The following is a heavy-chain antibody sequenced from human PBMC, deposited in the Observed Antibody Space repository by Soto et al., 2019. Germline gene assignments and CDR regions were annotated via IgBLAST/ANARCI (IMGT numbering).Heavy chain of an antibody. Sequence: QPQLRESGSGLVRPSQTLCLTGGVSDGYFSSVGFSWSWIRQPPGKGLAWICYINHTGRTYESVSTSYNPYLNSRDTISVDSSTNQFSLKLTSGNAADTAVDFCARGRSMVATIEHFDYWRQVLMVTVSS. D-gene: IGHD5-12*01. CDR3: ARGRSMVATIEHFDY. V-gene: IGHV4-30-2*01. CDR2: INHTGRT. CDR1: DGYFSSVGFS. J-gene: IGHJ4*02.